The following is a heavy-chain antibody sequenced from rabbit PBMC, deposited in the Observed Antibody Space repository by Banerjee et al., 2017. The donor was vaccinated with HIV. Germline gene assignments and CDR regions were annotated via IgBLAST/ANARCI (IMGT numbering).Heavy chain of an antibody. CDR3: ARGSNYYAFNL. CDR1: GFSFSSSYW. D-gene: IGHD8-1*01. J-gene: IGHJ4*01. V-gene: IGHV1S45*01. CDR2: INTSSGNT. Sequence: QEQLEESGGDLVKPEGSLTLTCTASGFSFSSSYWICWVRQAPGKGLEWIACINTSSGNTVYASWAKGRFTISKTSSTTVTLQMTSLTAADTATYFCARGSNYYAFNLWGPGTLVTVS.